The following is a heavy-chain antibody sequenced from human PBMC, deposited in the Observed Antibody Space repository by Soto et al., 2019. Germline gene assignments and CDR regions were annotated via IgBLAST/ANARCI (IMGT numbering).Heavy chain of an antibody. V-gene: IGHV4-30-4*01. CDR2: IYYSGST. J-gene: IGHJ5*02. CDR3: ARATDVDTAMVTGFDP. D-gene: IGHD5-18*01. CDR1: GGSISSGDYY. Sequence: SETLSLTCTVSGGSISSGDYYWSWIRQPPGKGLEWIGYIYYSGSTYYNPSLKSRVTISVDTSKNQFSLKLSSATAADTAVYYCARATDVDTAMVTGFDPWGQGTLVTVSS.